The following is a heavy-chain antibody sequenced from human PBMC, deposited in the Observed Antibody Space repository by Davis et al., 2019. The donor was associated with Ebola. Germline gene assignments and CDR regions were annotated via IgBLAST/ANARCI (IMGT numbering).Heavy chain of an antibody. CDR2: IGGSGGRK. V-gene: IGHV3-23*01. D-gene: IGHD3-16*01. Sequence: GESLKISCAVSDFTFSTYAMNWVRQAPGKGLEWVSTIGGSGGRKYYADSVKGRFTVSRDTSTNTLYLQMNSLRAEDTGLYYCATIRFWGQGTLVTVSS. J-gene: IGHJ4*02. CDR1: DFTFSTYA. CDR3: ATIRF.